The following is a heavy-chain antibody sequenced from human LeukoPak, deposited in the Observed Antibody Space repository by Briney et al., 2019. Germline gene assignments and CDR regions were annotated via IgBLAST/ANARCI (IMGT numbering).Heavy chain of an antibody. D-gene: IGHD6-19*01. Sequence: GGSLRLSCAASAFSFSGYGIHWVRHAPGKGLEWVAVIWHDGSAEFYADSVRGRFSISRDDSKNMVYLQMDYLRAEDTALYYCAKDSRGGWTGYFDNWGQGTLVTVSS. CDR1: AFSFSGYG. CDR3: AKDSRGGWTGYFDN. CDR2: IWHDGSAE. V-gene: IGHV3-33*06. J-gene: IGHJ4*02.